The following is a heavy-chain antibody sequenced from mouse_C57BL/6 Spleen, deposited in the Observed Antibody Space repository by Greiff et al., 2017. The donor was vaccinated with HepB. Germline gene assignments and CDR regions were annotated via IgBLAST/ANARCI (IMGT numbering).Heavy chain of an antibody. CDR1: GYTFTSYW. V-gene: IGHV1-72*01. J-gene: IGHJ2*01. Sequence: VQLQQPGAELVKPGASVKLSCKASGYTFTSYWMHWVKQRPGRGLEWIGRIDPNSGGTKYNEKFKSKATLTVDKPSSTAYIQFSSLTSEDSAVYYCARAITTVLAPSDYWGQGTTLTVSS. D-gene: IGHD1-1*01. CDR2: IDPNSGGT. CDR3: ARAITTVLAPSDY.